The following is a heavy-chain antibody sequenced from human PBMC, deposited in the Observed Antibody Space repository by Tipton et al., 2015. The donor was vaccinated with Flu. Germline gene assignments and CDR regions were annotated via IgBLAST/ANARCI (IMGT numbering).Heavy chain of an antibody. CDR3: ARMRARDCTYGVCYLWYFDV. CDR2: ISYSGSA. Sequence: TLFLTCIVSGGSVSSDGYYWTWIRQPPGKGLEYIGQISYSGSANKSPSLRSRATISVETSKNQFSLKLTSVTAADTAVYYCARMRARDCTYGVCYLWYFDVWGRGTLVTVSS. CDR1: GGSVSSDGYY. J-gene: IGHJ2*01. D-gene: IGHD2-8*01. V-gene: IGHV4-61*08.